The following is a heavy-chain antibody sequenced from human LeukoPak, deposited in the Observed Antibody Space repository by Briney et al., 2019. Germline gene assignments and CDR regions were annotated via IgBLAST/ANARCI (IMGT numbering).Heavy chain of an antibody. CDR2: IYPDDSDT. D-gene: IGHD3-9*01. Sequence: GESLKISCKASGYSFTSYWIAWVRQMPGKGPEWMGIIYPDDSDTRYSPSFQGQVTISADKSINTAYLQWNSLKASDTAMYYCARQADYNILTGYHKGHLDYRGQGTLVTVSS. CDR1: GYSFTSYW. CDR3: ARQADYNILTGYHKGHLDY. V-gene: IGHV5-51*01. J-gene: IGHJ4*02.